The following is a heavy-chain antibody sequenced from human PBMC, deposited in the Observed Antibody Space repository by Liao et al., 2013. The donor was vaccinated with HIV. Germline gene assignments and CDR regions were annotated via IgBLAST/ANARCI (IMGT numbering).Heavy chain of an antibody. CDR2: IYTSGNT. CDR1: GGSINSVSSF. CDR3: ARLTGDDAFVY. J-gene: IGHJ3*02. V-gene: IGHV4-61*02. Sequence: QVHLQESGPGLVKPSQTLSLTCSVSGGSINSVSSFWTWIRQPAGKGLEWIGRIYTSGNTNYNPSLKSRATISVDTSKNQFSLKLSSVTAADTAMYYCARLTGDDAFVYLGPKGQWSPSLQ. D-gene: IGHD7-27*01.